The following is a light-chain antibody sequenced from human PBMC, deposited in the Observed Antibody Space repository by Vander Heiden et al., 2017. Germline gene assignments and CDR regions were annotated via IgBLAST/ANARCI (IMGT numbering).Light chain of an antibody. J-gene: IGLJ2*01. CDR1: NLGDKY. CDR2: QDS. Sequence: SYELTQPPSVSVSPGQTASITCSGDNLGDKYACWYQPTPGQSPVLFNYQDSKRPSGIPERFSGSNSGNTATMTISGTQAKEEAYYYCQAWNSSKVVFGGGTKLTVL. CDR3: QAWNSSKVV. V-gene: IGLV3-1*01.